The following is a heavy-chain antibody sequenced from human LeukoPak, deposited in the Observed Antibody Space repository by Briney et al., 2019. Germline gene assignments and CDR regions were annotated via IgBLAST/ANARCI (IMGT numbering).Heavy chain of an antibody. V-gene: IGHV1-69*05. CDR1: GGTFSSYA. CDR3: ARDRSEMATTRTFGY. CDR2: IIPIFGTA. J-gene: IGHJ4*02. Sequence: SVKVSCKASGGTFSSYAISWVRPAPGQGLEWMGGIIPIFGTANYAQKFQGRVTITTDESTSTAYMELSSLRSEDTAVYYCARDRSEMATTRTFGYWGQGTLVTVSS. D-gene: IGHD5-24*01.